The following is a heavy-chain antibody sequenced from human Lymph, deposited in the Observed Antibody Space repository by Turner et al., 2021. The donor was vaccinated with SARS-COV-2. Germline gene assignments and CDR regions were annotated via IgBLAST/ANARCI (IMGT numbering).Heavy chain of an antibody. J-gene: IGHJ6*02. Sequence: EVQLVESGGGLVQPGGSLGLSCAAPGFTFNISWMHWVRQAPGKGREGVSRINSDGSRTSYADSVKGRFTSSRDNAKNTLYLQMNSLRAEETAVYYCAREEPSMITFGGVGGGIDVWGQGTTVTVSS. D-gene: IGHD3-16*01. CDR2: INSDGSRT. V-gene: IGHV3-74*01. CDR3: AREEPSMITFGGVGGGIDV. CDR1: GFTFNISW.